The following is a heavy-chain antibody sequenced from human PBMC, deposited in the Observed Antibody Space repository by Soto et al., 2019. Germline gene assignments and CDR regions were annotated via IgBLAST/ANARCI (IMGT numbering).Heavy chain of an antibody. J-gene: IGHJ6*02. CDR3: ARLYGGNSGMDV. D-gene: IGHD4-17*01. V-gene: IGHV5-10-1*01. CDR1: GYSFTSYW. Sequence: EVQLVQSGAEVKKPGESLRISCKGSGYSFTSYWVTWVRQMPGKGLEWMGRIDPSDSYTNYNPPFQGHVTISVDKSISTAYLQWSSLKASDTAMYYCARLYGGNSGMDVWGQRTTVTVSS. CDR2: IDPSDSYT.